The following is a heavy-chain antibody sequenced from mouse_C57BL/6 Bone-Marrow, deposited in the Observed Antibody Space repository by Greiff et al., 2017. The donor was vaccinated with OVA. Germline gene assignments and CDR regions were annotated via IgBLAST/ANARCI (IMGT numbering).Heavy chain of an antibody. Sequence: EVQVVESGGGLVQPGGSLKLSCAASGFTFSDYYMYWVRQTPEKRLEWVAYISNGGGSTYYPDTVKGRFTISRDNAKNTLYLQMSRLKSEDTAMYYCARHYYSNYVGAMDYWGQGTSVTVSS. CDR1: GFTFSDYY. V-gene: IGHV5-12*01. J-gene: IGHJ4*01. D-gene: IGHD2-5*01. CDR3: ARHYYSNYVGAMDY. CDR2: ISNGGGST.